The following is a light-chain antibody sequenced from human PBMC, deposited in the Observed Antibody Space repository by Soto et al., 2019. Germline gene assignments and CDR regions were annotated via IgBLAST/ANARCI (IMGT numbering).Light chain of an antibody. CDR3: RQLNTYPRT. V-gene: IGKV1-9*01. Sequence: DVQLTQSPSFLSASVRDRVTITCRASQGISTYLAWYQQKPGKAPALLIYAASTLQSGVPSRFSGIGSGTEFTPTICCLPPEDFATNDCRQLNTYPRTLGQGTEVYIK. CDR2: AAS. CDR1: QGISTY. J-gene: IGKJ1*01.